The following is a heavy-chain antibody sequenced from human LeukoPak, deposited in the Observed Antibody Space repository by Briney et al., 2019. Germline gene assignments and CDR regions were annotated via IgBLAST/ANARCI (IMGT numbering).Heavy chain of an antibody. Sequence: GESLKISCKGSGYSFTSYWIGWVRQMPGKGLEWMGIIYPGDSDTRYSPTFQGQVTISADKSISTAYLQWSSLKASDTAMYYCARLVSPKFGEGLGSAFDIWGQGTMVTVSS. D-gene: IGHD3-16*01. V-gene: IGHV5-51*01. J-gene: IGHJ3*02. CDR1: GYSFTSYW. CDR3: ARLVSPKFGEGLGSAFDI. CDR2: IYPGDSDT.